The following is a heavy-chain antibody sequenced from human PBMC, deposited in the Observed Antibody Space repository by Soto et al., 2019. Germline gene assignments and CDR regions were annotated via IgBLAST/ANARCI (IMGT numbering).Heavy chain of an antibody. J-gene: IGHJ4*02. CDR2: VNWNGGST. V-gene: IGHV3-20*04. CDR1: GFTFDDYG. Sequence: GGSLRLSCAASGFTFDDYGMSWARQAPGKGLEWVSGVNWNGGSTGYADSVKGRFTISRDNAKNSLYLQMNSLRVEDTAFYYCVRGATLNFDDWGQGTRVTVSS. CDR3: VRGATLNFDD.